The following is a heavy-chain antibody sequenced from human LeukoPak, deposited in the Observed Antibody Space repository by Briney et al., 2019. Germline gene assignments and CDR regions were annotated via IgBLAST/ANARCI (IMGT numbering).Heavy chain of an antibody. D-gene: IGHD3-22*01. J-gene: IGHJ5*02. CDR2: FDPEDGET. V-gene: IGHV1-24*01. CDR3: ARDYYDSSGYSRFDP. CDR1: GYTLTELS. Sequence: ASVKVSCKVSGYTLTELSMHWVRQAPGKGLEWMGGFDPEDGETIYAQKFQGRVTMTRDTSISTAYMEVSRLRSDDTAAYYCARDYYDSSGYSRFDPWGQGTLVTVSS.